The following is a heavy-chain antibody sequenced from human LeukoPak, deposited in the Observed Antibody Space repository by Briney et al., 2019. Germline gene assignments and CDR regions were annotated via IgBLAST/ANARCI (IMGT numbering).Heavy chain of an antibody. Sequence: PGGSLRLSCAASGCTFSSYEMNWVRQAPGTGLELVSYISSSGSTIYYADSVKGRFTISRVNAKNSLYLQMNSLRAEDTALYYCARARTLTYYYDSSGYYCLVYWGQGTLVTVSS. J-gene: IGHJ4*02. V-gene: IGHV3-48*03. D-gene: IGHD3-22*01. CDR3: ARARTLTYYYDSSGYYCLVY. CDR1: GCTFSSYE. CDR2: ISSSGSTI.